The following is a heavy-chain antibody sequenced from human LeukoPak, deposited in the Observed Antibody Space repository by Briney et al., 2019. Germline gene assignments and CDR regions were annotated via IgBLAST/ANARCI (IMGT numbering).Heavy chain of an antibody. CDR3: ARVRVTELELQNDY. CDR2: IIPIFGTA. J-gene: IGHJ4*02. CDR1: GGTFSSYA. V-gene: IGHV1-69*13. Sequence: SVKVSCKASGGTFSSYAISWVRQAPGQGLEWMGGIIPIFGTANYAQEFQGRVTITADESTSTAYMELRSLRSDDTAVYYCARVRVTELELQNDYWGQGTLVTVSS. D-gene: IGHD1-7*01.